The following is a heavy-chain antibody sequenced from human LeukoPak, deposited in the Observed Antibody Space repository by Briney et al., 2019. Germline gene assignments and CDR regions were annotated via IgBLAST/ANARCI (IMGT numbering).Heavy chain of an antibody. J-gene: IGHJ4*02. V-gene: IGHV1-8*02. CDR3: ASYYYGSGSSPGIGY. CDR1: GYTFTSYE. CDR2: MNPNSGNT. D-gene: IGHD3-10*01. Sequence: ASVKVSCKASGYTFTSYEINWVRQAAGQGLEWMGRMNPNSGNTGYAQKFQGRVTMTRNTSISTAYMELSSLRSEDTAVYYCASYYYGSGSSPGIGYWGQGTLVTVSS.